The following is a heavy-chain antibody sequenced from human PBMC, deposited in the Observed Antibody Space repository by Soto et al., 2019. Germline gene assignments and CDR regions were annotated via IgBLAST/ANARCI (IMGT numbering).Heavy chain of an antibody. CDR2: INPNSGAT. V-gene: IGHV1-2*02. D-gene: IGHD5-12*01. CDR1: GYTFTDYY. J-gene: IGHJ5*02. Sequence: QVQLVSSGAEVKKPGASVKVSCRASGYTFTDYYIHWVRQAPGQGLQWVGWINPNSGATEYAQKFQGRVTMTRDPSISTVYMEVTRLRSDDTALYFCARAAPLRYSGYALYHWGQGTRVPVST. CDR3: ARAAPLRYSGYALYH.